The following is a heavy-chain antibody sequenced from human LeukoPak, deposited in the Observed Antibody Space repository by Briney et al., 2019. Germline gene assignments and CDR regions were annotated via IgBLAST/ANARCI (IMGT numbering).Heavy chain of an antibody. Sequence: GGSLRLSCAASGFTFSDYAMNWVRQAPGKGLVWVSRVNSDGSITNYADSVKGRFTISRDNAKNTLYLQMNRLRAEDTAVYYCVRRKDGTSGKYYDYWGQGTLVTVSS. V-gene: IGHV3-74*01. D-gene: IGHD1-26*01. CDR2: VNSDGSIT. J-gene: IGHJ4*02. CDR1: GFTFSDYA. CDR3: VRRKDGTSGKYYDY.